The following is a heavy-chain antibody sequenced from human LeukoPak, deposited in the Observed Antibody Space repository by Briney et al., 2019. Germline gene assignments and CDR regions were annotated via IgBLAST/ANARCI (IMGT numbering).Heavy chain of an antibody. Sequence: SETLSLTCTVSGVSISSSSYYWGWIRQPPGKGLEWIGSIYYSGSTYYNPSLKSRVTISVDTSKNQFSLKLSSVTAADTAVYYCARSTTNYNWSKVGAFDVWGQGTMVTVSS. D-gene: IGHD1-1*01. CDR1: GVSISSSSYY. CDR2: IYYSGST. CDR3: ARSTTNYNWSKVGAFDV. V-gene: IGHV4-39*07. J-gene: IGHJ3*01.